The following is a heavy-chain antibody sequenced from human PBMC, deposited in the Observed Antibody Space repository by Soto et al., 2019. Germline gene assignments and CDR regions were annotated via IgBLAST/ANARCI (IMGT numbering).Heavy chain of an antibody. CDR2: ISGSGGST. J-gene: IGHJ3*02. CDR1: GFTFSSYA. V-gene: IGHV3-23*01. Sequence: EVQLLESGGGLVQPGGSLRLSCAASGFTFSSYAMSWVRQAPGKGLEWVSAISGSGGSTYYADSVKGRFTISRDNSNNTLYLQMNSLRAEDTAVYYCAKYSSSWYDAFDIWGQGTMVTVSS. CDR3: AKYSSSWYDAFDI. D-gene: IGHD6-13*01.